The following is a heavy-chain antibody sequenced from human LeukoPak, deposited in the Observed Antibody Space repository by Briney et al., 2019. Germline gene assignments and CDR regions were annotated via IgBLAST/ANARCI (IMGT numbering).Heavy chain of an antibody. CDR1: GFTFSNYG. D-gene: IGHD2-2*01. CDR3: GCCSSTGCSWRDYYYYMDV. CDR2: IRYDGSNK. V-gene: IGHV3-30*02. J-gene: IGHJ6*03. Sequence: GGSLRLSCAASGFTFSNYGMHWVRQAPGEGLEWVAFIRYDGSNKYYADSVKGRFTISRDNSKNTLYLQMNSLRAEDTAVFYCGCCSSTGCSWRDYYYYMDVWGKGTTVTVSS.